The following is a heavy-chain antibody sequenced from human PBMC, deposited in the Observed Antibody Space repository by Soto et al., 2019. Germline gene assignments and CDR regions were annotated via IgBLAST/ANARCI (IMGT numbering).Heavy chain of an antibody. Sequence: GSLRLSCAASGFTFSSYAMHWVRQAPGKGLEWVAVISYDGSNKYYADSVKGRFTISRDNSKNTLYLQMNSLRAEDTAVYYCARADWPKGGSYFDYWGQGTLVTVSS. V-gene: IGHV3-30-3*01. CDR1: GFTFSSYA. CDR2: ISYDGSNK. D-gene: IGHD3-16*01. CDR3: ARADWPKGGSYFDY. J-gene: IGHJ4*02.